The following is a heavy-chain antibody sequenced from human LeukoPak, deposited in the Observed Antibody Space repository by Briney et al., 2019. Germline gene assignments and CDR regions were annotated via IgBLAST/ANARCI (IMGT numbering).Heavy chain of an antibody. Sequence: PSETLSLTCTVSGYSISSGYYWGWIRQPPGKGLEWIGEIYHSGSTNYNPSLKSRVTISVDKSKNQFSLKLSSVTAADTAVYYCARGATVTTDFYYYYYMDVWGKGTPVTVSS. D-gene: IGHD4-17*01. CDR1: GYSISSGYY. CDR2: IYHSGST. V-gene: IGHV4-38-2*02. J-gene: IGHJ6*03. CDR3: ARGATVTTDFYYYYYMDV.